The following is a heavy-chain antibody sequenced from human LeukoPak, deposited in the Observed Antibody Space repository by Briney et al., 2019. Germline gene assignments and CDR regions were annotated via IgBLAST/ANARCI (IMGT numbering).Heavy chain of an antibody. CDR1: GGSISSSSYY. J-gene: IGHJ4*02. CDR2: IYYSGST. D-gene: IGHD5-24*01. Sequence: PSETLSLTCTVSGGSISSSSYYWGWIRQPPGKGLEWIGSIYYSGSTYYNPSLKSRVTISVDTSKNQFSLKLSSVTAADTAVYYCARPRDGYGGGLDYWGQGTLVTVSS. V-gene: IGHV4-39*01. CDR3: ARPRDGYGGGLDY.